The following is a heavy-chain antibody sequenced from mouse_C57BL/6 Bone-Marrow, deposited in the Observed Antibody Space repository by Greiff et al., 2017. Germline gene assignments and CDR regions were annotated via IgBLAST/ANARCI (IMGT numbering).Heavy chain of an antibody. CDR1: GYTFTSYG. CDR3: APIYYGNLYAMDY. CDR2: IYPRSGNT. J-gene: IGHJ4*01. Sequence: QVHVKQSGAELARPGASVKLSCKASGYTFTSYGISWVKQRTGQGLEWIGEIYPRSGNTYYNEKFKGKATLTADKSSSTAYMELRSLTSEDSAVYFCAPIYYGNLYAMDYWGQGTSVTVSS. D-gene: IGHD2-1*01. V-gene: IGHV1-81*01.